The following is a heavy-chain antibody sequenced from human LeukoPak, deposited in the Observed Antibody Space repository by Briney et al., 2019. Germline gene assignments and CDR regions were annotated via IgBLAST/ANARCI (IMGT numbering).Heavy chain of an antibody. CDR3: ARSTIFGVVITPPYFDY. V-gene: IGHV1-69*13. CDR2: IIPIFGTA. CDR1: GGTFSSYA. Sequence: SVKVSCKASGGTFSSYAISWVRQAPGQGLEWMGGIIPIFGTANYAQKVQGRVTITADESTSTAYMELSRLRSEDTAVYYCARSTIFGVVITPPYFDYWGQGTLVTVSS. J-gene: IGHJ4*02. D-gene: IGHD3-3*01.